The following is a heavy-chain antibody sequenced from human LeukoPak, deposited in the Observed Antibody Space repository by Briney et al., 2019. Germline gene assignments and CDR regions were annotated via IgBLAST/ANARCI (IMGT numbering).Heavy chain of an antibody. J-gene: IGHJ4*02. V-gene: IGHV4-31*03. CDR1: GGSISSGGYY. Sequence: PSETLSLTCTVSGGSISSGGYYWSWIRQHPGKGLEWIGYIYYSGSTYYDPSPKSRVTISVDTSKNQFSLKLSSVTAADTAVYYCARCPRTSSGFDYWGQGTLVTVSS. CDR3: ARCPRTSSGFDY. CDR2: IYYSGST. D-gene: IGHD3-3*01.